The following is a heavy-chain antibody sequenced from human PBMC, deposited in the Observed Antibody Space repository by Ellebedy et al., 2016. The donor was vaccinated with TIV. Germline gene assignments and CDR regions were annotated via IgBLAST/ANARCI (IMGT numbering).Heavy chain of an antibody. J-gene: IGHJ1*01. V-gene: IGHV4-30-2*01. CDR2: TYESGTS. D-gene: IGHD1-26*01. CDR1: GGSISSGSYS. Sequence: SETLSLTXAVSGGSISSGSYSWSWIRQPPGKGLEWVGFTYESGTSYYDPSLKSRVTISVDRSKNQFSLRVTSVTAADTAVYYCARGLGATPRHWGQGTLVTVSS. CDR3: ARGLGATPRH.